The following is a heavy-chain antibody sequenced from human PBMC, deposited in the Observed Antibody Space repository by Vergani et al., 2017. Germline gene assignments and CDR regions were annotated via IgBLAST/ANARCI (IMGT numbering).Heavy chain of an antibody. D-gene: IGHD1-1*01. CDR3: AKEFCGTGNCYGWNHLEV. J-gene: IGHJ6*04. CDR1: GFTVSSNY. CDR2: IGVDGDR. Sequence: EVQVVETGGGLVQPGGSLRLSCAASGFTVSSNYMSWVRQTAGKGLEWVSSIGVDGDRYYSDSVKGRFTISRDNGQSYLYLDMDNLRVEDTAVYFCAKEFCGTGNCYGWNHLEVWGEGTSVTVSS. V-gene: IGHV3-13*01.